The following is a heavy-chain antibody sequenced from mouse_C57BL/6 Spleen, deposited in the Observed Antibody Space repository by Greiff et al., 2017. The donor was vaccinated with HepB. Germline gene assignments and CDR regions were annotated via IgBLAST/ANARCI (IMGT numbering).Heavy chain of an antibody. Sequence: QVQLQQPGAELVKPGASVKLSCKASGYTFTSYWMHWVKQRPGQGLEWIGMIHPNSGSTNYNEKFKSKATLTVDKSSSTAYMQLSSLTSEDSAVYYCARVPLGREGYFDVWGTGTTVTVSS. CDR2: IHPNSGST. CDR3: ARVPLGREGYFDV. D-gene: IGHD4-1*01. CDR1: GYTFTSYW. J-gene: IGHJ1*03. V-gene: IGHV1-64*01.